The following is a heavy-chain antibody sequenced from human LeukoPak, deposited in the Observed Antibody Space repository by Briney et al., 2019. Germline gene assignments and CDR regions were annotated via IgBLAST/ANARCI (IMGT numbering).Heavy chain of an antibody. V-gene: IGHV4-39*07. CDR3: ARGYPSSGYYTYFDY. CDR2: IYYSGST. CDR1: GGSLSSSSYY. J-gene: IGHJ4*02. D-gene: IGHD3-22*01. Sequence: SGTLSLTFTVSGGSLSSSSYYWGWVRQPPGKGLEGVGSIYYSGSTYYNPSLKSRVTISVDTSKNQFSLKLSSVTAADTAVYYCARGYPSSGYYTYFDYWGQGTLVTVSS.